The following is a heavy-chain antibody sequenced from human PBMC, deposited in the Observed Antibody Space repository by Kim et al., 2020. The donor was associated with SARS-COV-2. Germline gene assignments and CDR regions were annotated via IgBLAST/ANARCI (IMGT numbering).Heavy chain of an antibody. D-gene: IGHD3-10*01. CDR1: GFTFSNYA. CDR3: ARDSDTTSPGIIMGLNYFDP. Sequence: GGSLRLSCAASGFTFSNYAFNWVRQAPGKGLEWVSSISGSGAGTSYADSVRGRFAISRDKNTLYLQMNSLRAEDTAIYYCARDSDTTSPGIIMGLNYFDPRGQGTLVTVSS. J-gene: IGHJ5*02. V-gene: IGHV3-23*01. CDR2: ISGSGAGT.